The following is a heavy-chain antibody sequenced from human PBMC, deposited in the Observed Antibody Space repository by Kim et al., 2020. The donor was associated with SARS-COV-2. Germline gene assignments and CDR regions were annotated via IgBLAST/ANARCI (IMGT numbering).Heavy chain of an antibody. J-gene: IGHJ4*02. CDR3: AKERYSGYDFRVRYFDY. D-gene: IGHD5-12*01. V-gene: IGHV3-9*01. Sequence: VKGRFTISRDNAKNSLYLQMNSLRAEDTALYYCAKERYSGYDFRVRYFDYWGQGTLVTVSS.